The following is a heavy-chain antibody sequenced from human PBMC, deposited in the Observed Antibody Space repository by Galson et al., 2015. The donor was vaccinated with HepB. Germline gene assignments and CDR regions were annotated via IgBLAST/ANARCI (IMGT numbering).Heavy chain of an antibody. CDR2: ISYDGSNK. CDR3: ARDFEEMATMFGGRD. J-gene: IGHJ4*02. CDR1: GFTFSSYT. Sequence: SLRLSCAASGFTFSSYTMHWVRQAPGKGLEWVAVISYDGSNKYYADSVKGRFTISRDNSKNTLYLQMNSLRAGDTAVYYCARDFEEMATMFGGRDWGQGTLVTVSS. V-gene: IGHV3-30*04. D-gene: IGHD5-24*01.